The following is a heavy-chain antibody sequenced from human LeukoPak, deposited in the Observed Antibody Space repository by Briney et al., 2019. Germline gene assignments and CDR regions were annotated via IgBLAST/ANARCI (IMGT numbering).Heavy chain of an antibody. CDR3: ARARPYYYDSSGYHEEGHFDP. D-gene: IGHD3-22*01. V-gene: IGHV4-59*01. CDR1: GGSISSYY. J-gene: IGHJ5*02. CDR2: IYYSGST. Sequence: NPSETLSLTCTVSGGSISSYYWSWIRQPPGKGLEWIGYIYYSGSTNYNPSLKSRVTISVDTSKNQFSLKLSSVTAADTAVYYCARARPYYYDSSGYHEEGHFDPWGQGTLVTVSS.